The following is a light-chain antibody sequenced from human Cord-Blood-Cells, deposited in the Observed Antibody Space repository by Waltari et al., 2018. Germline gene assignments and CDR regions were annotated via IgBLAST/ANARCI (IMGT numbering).Light chain of an antibody. J-gene: IGKJ1*01. V-gene: IGKV2-28*01. CDR3: MQALQTPVT. CDR2: LGS. CDR1: QSLLHSNGYNY. Sequence: IVMTQSPLSLPVTTGELASISCRSSQSLLHSNGYNYLDWYLQKPGQSPQLLIYLGSNRASGVPDRFSGSGSGTDFTLKISRVEAEDVGVYYCMQALQTPVTFGQGTKVEIK.